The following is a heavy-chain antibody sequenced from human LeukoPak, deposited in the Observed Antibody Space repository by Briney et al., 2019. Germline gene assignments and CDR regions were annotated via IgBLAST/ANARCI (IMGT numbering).Heavy chain of an antibody. V-gene: IGHV1-2*02. Sequence: ASVKVSCKASGYTFTGYYMHWVRQAPGQGLEWMGWINPNSGGTNYAQKFQGRVTMTRDTSISTAYMELSRLRSDDTAVYYCARVVGDFWSGYFHPLDYWGQGTLVTVSS. CDR2: INPNSGGT. CDR1: GYTFTGYY. CDR3: ARVVGDFWSGYFHPLDY. D-gene: IGHD3-3*01. J-gene: IGHJ4*02.